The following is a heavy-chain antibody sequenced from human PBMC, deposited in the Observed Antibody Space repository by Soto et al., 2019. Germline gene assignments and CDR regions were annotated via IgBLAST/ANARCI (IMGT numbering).Heavy chain of an antibody. CDR1: GGSISSEY. J-gene: IGHJ5*02. CDR3: AATLPTGWHTSWFDP. CDR2: IYYSGST. D-gene: IGHD1-1*01. V-gene: IGHV4-59*01. Sequence: SETLSLTCTGSGGSISSEYWSWIRQPPGKGLEWIGYIYYSGSTNYNPSLNGRVTISRDTSKSQFSLKLASVTAADTAVYYCAATLPTGWHTSWFDPWGQGSLLTVS.